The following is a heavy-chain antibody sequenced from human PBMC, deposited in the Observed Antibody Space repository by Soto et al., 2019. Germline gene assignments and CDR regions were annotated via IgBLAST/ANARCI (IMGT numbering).Heavy chain of an antibody. V-gene: IGHV4-31*03. D-gene: IGHD3-22*01. Sequence: KPSETLSLTCTVSGGSISSGGYYWSWIRQHPGKGLEWIGYIYYSGSTYYNPSLKSRVTISVDTSKNQFSLKLSSVTAADTAVYYCARWSQYDSSGYRGYRFDYWGQGTLVTVSS. CDR3: ARWSQYDSSGYRGYRFDY. J-gene: IGHJ4*02. CDR1: GGSISSGGYY. CDR2: IYYSGST.